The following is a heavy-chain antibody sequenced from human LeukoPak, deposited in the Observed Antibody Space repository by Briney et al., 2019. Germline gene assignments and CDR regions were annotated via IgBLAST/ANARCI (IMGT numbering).Heavy chain of an antibody. Sequence: ASVKVSCKVSGYTLTELSMHWVRQAPGKGLEWMGGFDPEDGETIYAQKFQGRVTMAEDTSTDTAYMELSSLRSEDTAVYYCAIGYDSSGYYFDYWGQGTLVTVSS. V-gene: IGHV1-24*01. CDR1: GYTLTELS. D-gene: IGHD3-22*01. J-gene: IGHJ4*02. CDR2: FDPEDGET. CDR3: AIGYDSSGYYFDY.